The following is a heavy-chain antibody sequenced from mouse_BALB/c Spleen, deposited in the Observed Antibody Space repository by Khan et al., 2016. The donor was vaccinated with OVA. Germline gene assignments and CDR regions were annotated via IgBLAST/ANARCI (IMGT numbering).Heavy chain of an antibody. CDR1: GYTFTSYW. Sequence: QVQPKESGAELARPGASVKLSCKSSGYTFTSYWMQWVKQRPGQGLEWIGTIYPGDGDTRYTQKFKGKATLTADKSSSTAFMQLSNLASEDSAVYYCASYRFDYFDYWGQGTTLTVSS. CDR2: IYPGDGDT. V-gene: IGHV1-87*01. J-gene: IGHJ2*01. D-gene: IGHD2-14*01. CDR3: ASYRFDYFDY.